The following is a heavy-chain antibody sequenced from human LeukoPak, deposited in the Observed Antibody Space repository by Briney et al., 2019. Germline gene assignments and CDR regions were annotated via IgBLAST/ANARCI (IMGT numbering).Heavy chain of an antibody. CDR3: AREPVVVVIVYGMDV. D-gene: IGHD3-22*01. Sequence: ASVKVSCKASGYTFTSYAMNWVRQAPGQGLEWMGWINTNTGNPTYAQGFTGRFVFSLDTSVSTAYLQISSLKAEDTAVYYCAREPVVVVIVYGMDVWGQGTTVTVSS. CDR2: INTNTGNP. CDR1: GYTFTSYA. J-gene: IGHJ6*02. V-gene: IGHV7-4-1*02.